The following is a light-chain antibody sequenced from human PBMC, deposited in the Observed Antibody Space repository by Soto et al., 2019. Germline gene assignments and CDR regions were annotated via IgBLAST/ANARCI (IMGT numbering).Light chain of an antibody. V-gene: IGLV1-40*01. J-gene: IGLJ2*01. Sequence: QSVLTQPPSVSGAPGQRVTISCTGSSSNIGAGYDVQWYQQLPGAAPRLLIFGNTNRPSGVPDRFSGSRSGTSASLAISGLLAEDEADYYCQSYDISRSVSVVFGGGTKVTVL. CDR1: SSNIGAGYD. CDR2: GNT. CDR3: QSYDISRSVSVV.